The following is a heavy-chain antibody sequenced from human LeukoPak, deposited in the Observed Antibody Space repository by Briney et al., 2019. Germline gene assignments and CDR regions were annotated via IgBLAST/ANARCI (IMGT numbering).Heavy chain of an antibody. V-gene: IGHV3-30*02. D-gene: IGHD4-11*01. J-gene: IGHJ4*02. CDR1: GYTFSSYG. CDR2: IRYDGSNK. CDR3: AKDPNWTTVTNFDY. Sequence: GGSLRLSCAASGYTFSSYGMHWVRQAPGKGLEWVAFIRYDGSNKYYADSVKGRFTISRDNSKNTLYLQMNSLRAEDTAVYYCAKDPNWTTVTNFDYWGQGTLVTVCS.